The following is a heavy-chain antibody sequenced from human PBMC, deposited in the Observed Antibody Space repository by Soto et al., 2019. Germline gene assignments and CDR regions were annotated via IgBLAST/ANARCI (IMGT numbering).Heavy chain of an antibody. CDR2: ISYDGSNK. CDR1: GFTFSSYG. Sequence: QVQLVESGGGVVQPGRSLRLSCAASGFTFSSYGMHWVRQAPGKGLEWVAVISYDGSNKYYADSVKGRFTISRDNSKTTLYLQMNSLRAEDTAVYYCAKGGCSGGSCYSGFDYWGQGTLVTVSS. V-gene: IGHV3-30*18. CDR3: AKGGCSGGSCYSGFDY. D-gene: IGHD2-15*01. J-gene: IGHJ4*02.